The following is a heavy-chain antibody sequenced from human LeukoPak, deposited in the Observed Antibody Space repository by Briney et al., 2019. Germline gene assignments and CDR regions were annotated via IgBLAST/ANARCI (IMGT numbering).Heavy chain of an antibody. V-gene: IGHV4-30-4*01. CDR2: IYYSGST. J-gene: IGHJ4*02. Sequence: PSQTLSLTCTVSGGSISSGDYYWSWIRQPPGKGLEWIGYIYYSGSTYYNPSLKSRVTISVDTSKNQFSLKLSSVTAADTAVYYCARAAITIFGVVIPHFDYWGQGTLVTVSS. CDR1: GGSISSGDYY. CDR3: ARAAITIFGVVIPHFDY. D-gene: IGHD3-3*01.